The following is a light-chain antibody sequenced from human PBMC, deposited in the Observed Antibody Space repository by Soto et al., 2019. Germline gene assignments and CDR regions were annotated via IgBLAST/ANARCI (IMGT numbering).Light chain of an antibody. J-gene: IGLJ2*01. CDR3: CSYAGSSTFVL. CDR1: SSDVGYYNL. CDR2: EVS. V-gene: IGLV2-23*02. Sequence: QSALTQPASVSGSPGQSSTISCTGTSSDVGYYNLVSWYQQRPGKAPKLIIYEVSKRPSGVSSRFSGSKSDNTASLTISGLQAEDEADYYCCSYAGSSTFVLFGGGTKVTVL.